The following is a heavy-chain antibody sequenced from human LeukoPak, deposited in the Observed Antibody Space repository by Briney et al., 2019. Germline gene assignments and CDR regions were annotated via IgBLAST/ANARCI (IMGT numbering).Heavy chain of an antibody. CDR3: AKDRWRDGSSSFDN. V-gene: IGHV1-18*04. Sequence: ASVTLSCTSSGYTFSVYSKHSGRQSPGQGLEWMGWISTYNGNTNYAQKLQGRVTRTTATTTITAYMELRSLRSDDTAVYSCAKDRWRDGSSSFDNWGQGTLVTVSS. CDR1: GYTFSVYS. J-gene: IGHJ4*02. CDR2: ISTYNGNT. D-gene: IGHD6-6*01.